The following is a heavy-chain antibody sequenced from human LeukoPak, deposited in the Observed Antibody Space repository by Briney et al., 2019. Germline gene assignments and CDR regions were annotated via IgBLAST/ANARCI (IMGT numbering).Heavy chain of an antibody. CDR3: ARDFSSGWYNYYYYMDV. V-gene: IGHV1-8*01. CDR2: INPNSGNT. D-gene: IGHD6-19*01. CDR1: GYTFTSYD. J-gene: IGHJ6*03. Sequence: ASVKVSCKASGYTFTSYDINWGRQATGQGLEWMGWINPNSGNTGYAQKFQGRVTMTRNTSISTAYMERSSLRSEDTAVYYCARDFSSGWYNYYYYMDVWGKGTTVTISS.